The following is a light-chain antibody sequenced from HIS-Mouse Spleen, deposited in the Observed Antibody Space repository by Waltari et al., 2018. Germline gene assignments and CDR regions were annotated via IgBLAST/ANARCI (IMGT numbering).Light chain of an antibody. CDR3: QVWDSSSDHVV. CDR2: DDS. V-gene: IGLV3-21*03. J-gene: IGLJ2*01. Sequence: SYVLTQPPSVSVAPGKTARITCGGNNIGSKSVHWYQQKPGQAPVLGVYDDSDRPSGIPERCSGSHCGNTATLTISSVEAGDEADYYCQVWDSSSDHVVFGGGTKLTVL. CDR1: NIGSKS.